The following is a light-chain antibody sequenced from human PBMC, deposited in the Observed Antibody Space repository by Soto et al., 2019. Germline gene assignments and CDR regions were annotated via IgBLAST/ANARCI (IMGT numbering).Light chain of an antibody. J-gene: IGLJ3*02. CDR3: GAWDSSLSAGKV. Sequence: QSVLTQPPSVSAAPGQKVTISCSGSSSNIGNNYVSWYQQLPGTAPKLLIYENNKRPSGIPDRFSGSKSGTSATLGITGVQTGDEADYYCGAWDSSLSAGKVFGGGTKLTVL. CDR1: SSNIGNNY. V-gene: IGLV1-51*02. CDR2: ENN.